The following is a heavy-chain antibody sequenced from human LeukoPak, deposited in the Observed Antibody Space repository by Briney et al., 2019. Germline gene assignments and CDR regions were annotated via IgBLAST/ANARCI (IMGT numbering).Heavy chain of an antibody. D-gene: IGHD1-26*01. CDR2: ISPYNGNT. J-gene: IGHJ3*02. CDR1: GYTFTSYG. CDR3: ARGRSYSAFDI. Sequence: GASVTVSCKASGYTFTSYGISWVRQAPGQGLEWMGWISPYNGNTVYAQNLQGRVTMTTDTSTTTAYMELGSLRSDDTAVYYCARGRSYSAFDIWGQGTMVTVSS. V-gene: IGHV1-18*01.